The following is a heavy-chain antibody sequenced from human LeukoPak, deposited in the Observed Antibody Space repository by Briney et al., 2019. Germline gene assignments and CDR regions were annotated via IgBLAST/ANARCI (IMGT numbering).Heavy chain of an antibody. Sequence: GGSLRLSCAVSGFTFSSYSMNWVRQAPGKGLDWVSYISTSGSPIYYADSVKGRFTSPKDNAKNSLYLEMNSLRAEEGAVSHCARTIDYWGQGTPVTVSS. V-gene: IGHV3-48*01. CDR1: GFTFSSYS. CDR3: ARTIDY. CDR2: ISTSGSPI. J-gene: IGHJ4*02.